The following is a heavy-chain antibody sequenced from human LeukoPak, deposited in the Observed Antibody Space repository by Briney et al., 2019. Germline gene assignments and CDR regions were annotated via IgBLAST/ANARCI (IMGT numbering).Heavy chain of an antibody. Sequence: PGGSLRLSCAASGFTFSSYWMSWVRQAPGKGLEWVANIKQDGSEKYYVDSVKGRFTISRDNAKNSLYLQMNSLRAEDTAVYYCARIRRGWSQNWDYWGQGTLVTASS. CDR2: IKQDGSEK. D-gene: IGHD6-19*01. J-gene: IGHJ4*02. CDR1: GFTFSSYW. V-gene: IGHV3-7*01. CDR3: ARIRRGWSQNWDY.